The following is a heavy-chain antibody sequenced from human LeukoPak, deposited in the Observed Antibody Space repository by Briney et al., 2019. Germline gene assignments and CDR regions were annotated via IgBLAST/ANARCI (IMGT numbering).Heavy chain of an antibody. V-gene: IGHV3-72*01. Sequence: GGSLRLSCAASGFTFSDHYMDWVRQAPGKGLEWVGRTRNKANSYTTEYAASVKGRFTISRDDSKNSLYLRMNSLKTEDTAVYYCARLAAARALWGQGTLVTVSS. CDR2: TRNKANSYTT. D-gene: IGHD2-2*01. CDR1: GFTFSDHY. J-gene: IGHJ4*02. CDR3: ARLAAARAL.